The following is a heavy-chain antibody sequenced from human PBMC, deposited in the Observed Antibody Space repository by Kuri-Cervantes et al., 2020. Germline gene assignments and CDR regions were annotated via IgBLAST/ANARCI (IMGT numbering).Heavy chain of an antibody. CDR2: IDWDDDK. Sequence: SGPTLVKPTQTLTLTCTFSGFSLSTTGVGVSWIRQPPGKALEWLALIDWDDDKYYSTSLKTRLTISKDTSKNQVVLTMTNMDPVDTATYYCARTSDIAAAGQYYFDYWGQGTLVTVSS. J-gene: IGHJ4*02. V-gene: IGHV2-70*01. D-gene: IGHD6-13*01. CDR1: GFSLSTTGVG. CDR3: ARTSDIAAAGQYYFDY.